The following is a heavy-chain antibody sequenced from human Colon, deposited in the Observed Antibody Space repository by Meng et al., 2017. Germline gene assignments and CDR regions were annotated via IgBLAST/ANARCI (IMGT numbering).Heavy chain of an antibody. Sequence: QVQLQEAGPGLVQPSQTLSLTCTVSGGCISSGDYYWSWIRQPPGKGLEWIGYIYYSGSTYSNASLKSRVTISIDRSKNQFSLKLSSVTAADTAVYYCARDRKHYGERGWFDPWGQGTLVTVSS. V-gene: IGHV4-30-4*01. CDR2: IYYSGST. CDR1: GGCISSGDYY. J-gene: IGHJ5*02. CDR3: ARDRKHYGERGWFDP. D-gene: IGHD4-17*01.